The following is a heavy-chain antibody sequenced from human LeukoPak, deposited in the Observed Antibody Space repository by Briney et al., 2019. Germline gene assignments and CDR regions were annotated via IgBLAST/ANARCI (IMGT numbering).Heavy chain of an antibody. CDR2: IRGKAYGGTT. CDR1: GFTFSDYG. Sequence: GGSLRLSCTASGFTFSDYGMSWVRQAPGKGLEWVSFIRGKAYGGTTEYAASVKGRFTISRDASKSIAYLQMNSLKTEDTAVYYCTRVTYYGSGSYYTYFDYWGQGTLVTVSS. D-gene: IGHD3-10*01. J-gene: IGHJ4*02. V-gene: IGHV3-49*04. CDR3: TRVTYYGSGSYYTYFDY.